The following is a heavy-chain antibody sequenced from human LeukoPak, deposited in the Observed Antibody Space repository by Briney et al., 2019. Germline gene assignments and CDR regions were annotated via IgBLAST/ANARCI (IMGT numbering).Heavy chain of an antibody. V-gene: IGHV3-30*19. J-gene: IGHJ3*02. CDR3: ARGSGTGHDAFDI. Sequence: GRSLRLSCVASGFTFSTYGIHWVRQAPGKGLEWVAVISYDGSNKYYADSVKGRFTISRDNSKNTLYLQMNSLRAEDTAVYYCARGSGTGHDAFDIWGQGTMVTVSS. CDR1: GFTFSTYG. CDR2: ISYDGSNK. D-gene: IGHD1-26*01.